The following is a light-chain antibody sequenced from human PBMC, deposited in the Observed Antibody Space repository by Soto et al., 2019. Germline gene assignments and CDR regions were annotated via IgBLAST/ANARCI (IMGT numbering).Light chain of an antibody. CDR1: QSVSSSY. CDR2: GAS. J-gene: IGKJ5*01. CDR3: KQNDSSPPTA. Sequence: DIVLTQSPGTLSLSPGERATLSCRASQSVSSSYLAWYQQKPGQAPRLLIYGASSSATGIPDRFSGSGSGTNFTPTTSKLEPKVFEVYLCKQNDSSPPTALGKGTRLKIK. V-gene: IGKV3-20*01.